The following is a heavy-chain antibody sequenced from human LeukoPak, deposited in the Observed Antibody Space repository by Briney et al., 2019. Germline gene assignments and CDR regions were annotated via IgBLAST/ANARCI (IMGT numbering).Heavy chain of an antibody. D-gene: IGHD5-18*01. J-gene: IGHJ4*02. CDR1: GFTFRSYG. V-gene: IGHV3-33*01. CDR3: ARGGYTYGFFDY. Sequence: GESLRLSCAASGFTFRSYGMHWVRQAPGKGLEWVAVIRFDGTSQYYADSVKGRFTISRDNSKNTLSLQMNSLRAEDTAVYYCARGGYTYGFFDYWGQGTLVTVSS. CDR2: IRFDGTSQ.